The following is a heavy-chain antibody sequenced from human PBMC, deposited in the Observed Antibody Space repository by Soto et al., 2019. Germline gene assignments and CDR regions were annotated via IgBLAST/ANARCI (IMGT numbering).Heavy chain of an antibody. Sequence: QVQLQESGPGLVKPSQTLSLTCTVSGGSISSGDYYWSWIRQPPGKGLEWIGYIYYSGSTYYNPSLKSRVTISVDTSKNQFSLEQSSVTAADTAVYDCARDSASVVPAFDIWGQGTMVTVSS. CDR2: IYYSGST. D-gene: IGHD2-21*01. V-gene: IGHV4-30-4*01. CDR1: GGSISSGDYY. CDR3: ARDSASVVPAFDI. J-gene: IGHJ3*02.